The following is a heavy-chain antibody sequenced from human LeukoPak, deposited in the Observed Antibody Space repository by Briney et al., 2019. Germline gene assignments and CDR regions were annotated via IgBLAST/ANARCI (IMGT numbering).Heavy chain of an antibody. D-gene: IGHD3-10*01. CDR2: IYYSGST. J-gene: IGHJ4*02. CDR1: GGSISSYY. Sequence: SETLSLTCTVSGGSISSYYWSWIRQTPGKGLEWIGYIYYSGSTNYNPSLKSRVTISVDTSKNQFSLKLSSVTAADTAVYYCAREMSMVRGVIPAYYFDYWGQGTLVTVSS. V-gene: IGHV4-59*01. CDR3: AREMSMVRGVIPAYYFDY.